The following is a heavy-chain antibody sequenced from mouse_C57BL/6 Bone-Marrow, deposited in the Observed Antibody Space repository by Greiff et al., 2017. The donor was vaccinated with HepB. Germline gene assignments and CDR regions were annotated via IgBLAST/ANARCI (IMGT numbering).Heavy chain of an antibody. V-gene: IGHV1-55*01. CDR2: IYPGSGST. CDR1: GYTFTSYW. CDR3: ARWVYGSSYCYAMDY. Sequence: VQLQQPGAELVKPGASVKMSCKASGYTFTSYWITWVKQRPGQGLEWIGDIYPGSGSTNYNEKFKSKATLTVDTSSSTAYMQLSSLTSEDSAVYYCARWVYGSSYCYAMDYWGQGTSVTVSS. J-gene: IGHJ4*01. D-gene: IGHD1-1*01.